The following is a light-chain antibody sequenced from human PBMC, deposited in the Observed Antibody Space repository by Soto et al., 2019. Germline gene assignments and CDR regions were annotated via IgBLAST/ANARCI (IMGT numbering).Light chain of an antibody. J-gene: IGKJ4*01. CDR2: DAS. Sequence: EIVLTQSLANLSLSPGSRAPLSCLASQSLGNYLAWYQQKPGQAHRLLIFDASNRATGIPARFSGSGSGTDFTLTIRSLEPEDFAVYYCQQRSDWSSVTFGGGTKLDLK. CDR1: QSLGNY. CDR3: QQRSDWSSVT. V-gene: IGKV3-11*01.